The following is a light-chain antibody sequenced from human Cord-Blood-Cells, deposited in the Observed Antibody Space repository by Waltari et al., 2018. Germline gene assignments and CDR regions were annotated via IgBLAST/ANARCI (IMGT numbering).Light chain of an antibody. CDR1: SSDVVGFTY. Sequence: QSALTPPPSASGSPRQSVTISCTGTSSDVVGFTYTSWYQQHPGKAPKLMIYEVSKRPSGVPDRFSGSKSGNTASLTVSGLQAEDEADYYCSSYAGSNNLVFGGGTKLTVL. V-gene: IGLV2-8*01. J-gene: IGLJ3*02. CDR3: SSYAGSNNLV. CDR2: EVS.